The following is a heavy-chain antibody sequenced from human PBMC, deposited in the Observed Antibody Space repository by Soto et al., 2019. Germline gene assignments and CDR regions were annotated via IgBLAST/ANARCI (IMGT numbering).Heavy chain of an antibody. Sequence: QGHLVQSGTEVKKPGASVKVSCKASGYSFTSYDINWVRKAPGQGLEWVGWMSPDSGHTGYARKFQGRVTMTRNTSLGTAYLELNNLKSDDTAVYYCARHDYNDLSAWFDPWGQGSLVIVSS. CDR1: GYSFTSYD. V-gene: IGHV1-8*01. CDR2: MSPDSGHT. CDR3: ARHDYNDLSAWFDP. D-gene: IGHD4-4*01. J-gene: IGHJ5*02.